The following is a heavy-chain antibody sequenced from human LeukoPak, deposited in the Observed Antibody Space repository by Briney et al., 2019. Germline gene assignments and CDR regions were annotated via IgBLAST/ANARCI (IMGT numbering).Heavy chain of an antibody. D-gene: IGHD2-21*01. Sequence: PGGSLRLSCAASGFTFSNYGMHWVRQAPGKGLEWVALIWFDGSDKYYADSVQGRFTISRDNSENTLSLQVSSLRAEDTAIYYCARGGEPDYFDYWGQGTLVTVSS. CDR1: GFTFSNYG. V-gene: IGHV3-33*01. CDR2: IWFDGSDK. CDR3: ARGGEPDYFDY. J-gene: IGHJ4*02.